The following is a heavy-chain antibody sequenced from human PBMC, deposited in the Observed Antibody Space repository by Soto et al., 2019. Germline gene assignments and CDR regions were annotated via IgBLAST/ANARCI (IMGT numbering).Heavy chain of an antibody. D-gene: IGHD6-19*01. CDR2: IWYDGSNK. J-gene: IGHJ4*02. CDR3: ARDVLAVAGKFSPIDY. CDR1: GFTFSSYG. V-gene: IGHV3-33*01. Sequence: PGGSLRLSCAASGFTFSSYGMHWVRQAPGKWLEWVAVIWYDGSNKYYADSVKGRFTISRDNSKNTLYLQMNSLRAEDTAVYYCARDVLAVAGKFSPIDYWGQGTLVTVSS.